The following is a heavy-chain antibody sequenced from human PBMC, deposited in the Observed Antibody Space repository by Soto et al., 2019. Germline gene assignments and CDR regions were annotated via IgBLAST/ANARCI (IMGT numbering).Heavy chain of an antibody. D-gene: IGHD2-2*01. Sequence: EVQLVESGGGLVQPGGSLRLSCAASGFTVSSNYMSWVRQAPGKGLGWVSVIYSGGSTYYADSVKGRFTISRDNSKNTLYLQMNSLRAEDTAVYYCARAPFPYCSSTSCSDPNWFDPWGQGTLVTVSS. V-gene: IGHV3-66*01. J-gene: IGHJ5*02. CDR2: IYSGGST. CDR3: ARAPFPYCSSTSCSDPNWFDP. CDR1: GFTVSSNY.